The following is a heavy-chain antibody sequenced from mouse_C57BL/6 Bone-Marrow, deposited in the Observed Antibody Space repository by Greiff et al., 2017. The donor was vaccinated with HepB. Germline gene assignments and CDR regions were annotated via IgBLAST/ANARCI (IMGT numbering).Heavy chain of an antibody. CDR1: GYTFTSYW. V-gene: IGHV1-55*01. Sequence: QVQLQQPGAELVKPGASVKMSCKASGYTFTSYWITWVKQRPGQGLEWIGDIYPGSGSTNYNEKFKSKATLTVDTSSSTAYMQLSSLTSEDSAVYYCARSNDYDGYWSFDVWGTGTTVTVSS. CDR2: IYPGSGST. J-gene: IGHJ1*03. CDR3: ARSNDYDGYWSFDV. D-gene: IGHD2-4*01.